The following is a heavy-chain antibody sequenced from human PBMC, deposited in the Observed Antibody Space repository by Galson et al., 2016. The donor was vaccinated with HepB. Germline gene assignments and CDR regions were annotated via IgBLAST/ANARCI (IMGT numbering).Heavy chain of an antibody. CDR3: TREGHTSGHCGDFYS. Sequence: SLRLSCAASGFTFSTHPMAWVRQAPGKGLEWVSTIGANDFRHYADSVKDRFTISRDNSRNTLYLQMNSLSAEDSAVYYCTREGHTSGHCGDFYSWGQGTLVTVSS. V-gene: IGHV3-23*01. CDR2: IGANDFR. CDR1: GFTFSTHP. J-gene: IGHJ4*02. D-gene: IGHD2-21*02.